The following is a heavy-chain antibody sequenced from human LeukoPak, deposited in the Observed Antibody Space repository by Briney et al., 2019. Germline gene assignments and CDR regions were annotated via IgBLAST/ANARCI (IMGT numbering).Heavy chain of an antibody. J-gene: IGHJ6*03. D-gene: IGHD1-20*01. Sequence: GRSLRLSCAASGFSFSNYGMHWVRQAPGKGLEWVAVMSYDGSYKYYADSVKGRFTISRDNSKNTLYLQMNSLRAEDTAVYYCARSRGASNWNYYYYYMDVWGKGTTVTVSS. CDR1: GFSFSNYG. V-gene: IGHV3-30*03. CDR2: MSYDGSYK. CDR3: ARSRGASNWNYYYYYMDV.